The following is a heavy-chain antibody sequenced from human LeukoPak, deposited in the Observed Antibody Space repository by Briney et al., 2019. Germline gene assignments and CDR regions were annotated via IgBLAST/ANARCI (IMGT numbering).Heavy chain of an antibody. V-gene: IGHV3-9*01. CDR2: IRWNSGSI. Sequence: GGSLRLSCAASGFTFDDYAMHWVRQDPGEGLEWVSGIRWNSGSIGYADSVKGRFTISRDNAKNSLYLQMNSLRAEDTALYYCAKGSHSSSWYELAYWGQGTLVTVSS. CDR3: AKGSHSSSWYELAY. CDR1: GFTFDDYA. D-gene: IGHD6-13*01. J-gene: IGHJ4*02.